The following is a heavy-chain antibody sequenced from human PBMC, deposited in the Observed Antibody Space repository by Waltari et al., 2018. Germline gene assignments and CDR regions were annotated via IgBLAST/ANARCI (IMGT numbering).Heavy chain of an antibody. Sequence: QLQLQESGPGLVKPSETLSLTCTVSGGSISSSSYYWGWIRQPPGKGLEWIGSIYYSGSTYYNPSLKSRVTISVDTSKNQFSLKLSSVTAADTAVYYCARSPRSGWYKDAFDIWGQGTMVTVSS. J-gene: IGHJ3*02. CDR1: GGSISSSSYY. CDR2: IYYSGST. D-gene: IGHD6-19*01. CDR3: ARSPRSGWYKDAFDI. V-gene: IGHV4-39*01.